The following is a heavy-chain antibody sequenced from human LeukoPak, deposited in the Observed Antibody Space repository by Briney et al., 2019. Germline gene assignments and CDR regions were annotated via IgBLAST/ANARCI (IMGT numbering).Heavy chain of an antibody. CDR2: ISYDGSKK. CDR1: GFTFSSYA. CDR3: ARDLLDTYYYGSGSYEGPDY. Sequence: GRSLRLSCAASGFTFSSYAIHWVRQAPGKGLEWVAVISYDGSKKYYADSVKGRFTISRDNSKNTLYLQMNSLRAEDTAVYYCARDLLDTYYYGSGSYEGPDYWGQGTLVTVSS. D-gene: IGHD3-10*01. J-gene: IGHJ4*02. V-gene: IGHV3-30*04.